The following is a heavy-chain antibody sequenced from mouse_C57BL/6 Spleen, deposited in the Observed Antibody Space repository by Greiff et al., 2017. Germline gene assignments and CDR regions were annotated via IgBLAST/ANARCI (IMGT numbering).Heavy chain of an antibody. CDR3: DKLTGYYAMDY. Sequence: VKLVESGPGLVAPSQSLSITCTVSGFSLTSYGVSWVRQPPGKGLEWRGVIWGDGSTIYHSALKSRLGISKDNCKSQVFLKRNSLQTDDAATCYCDKLTGYYAMDYWGQGTSVTVSS. CDR2: IWGDGST. D-gene: IGHD4-1*01. CDR1: GFSLTSYG. J-gene: IGHJ4*01. V-gene: IGHV2-3*01.